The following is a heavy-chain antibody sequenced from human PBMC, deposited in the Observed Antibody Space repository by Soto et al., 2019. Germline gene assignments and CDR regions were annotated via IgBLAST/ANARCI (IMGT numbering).Heavy chain of an antibody. J-gene: IGHJ6*02. CDR2: INPSGGST. CDR3: AREVRVDFLSGYFYYYYGMDV. Sequence: ASVKVSCKASGYTFTSYYMHWVRQAPGQGLEWMGIINPSGGSTSYAQKFQGRVTMTRDTSTSTVYMELSSLRSEDTAVYYCAREVRVDFLSGYFYYYYGMDVWGQGTTVTVSS. V-gene: IGHV1-46*01. D-gene: IGHD3-3*01. CDR1: GYTFTSYY.